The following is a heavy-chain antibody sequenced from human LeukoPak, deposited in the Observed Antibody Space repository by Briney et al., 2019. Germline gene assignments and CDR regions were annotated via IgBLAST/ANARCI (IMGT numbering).Heavy chain of an antibody. D-gene: IGHD3-3*01. CDR3: ATVRYLEF. V-gene: IGHV3-7*01. CDR1: GFTFSSNW. Sequence: GGSLRLSCVASGFTFSSNWMSWVRQARGKGREWVANIKQEGSEKHYVDSVKGRFTISRDNAKKSLYLQMNSLSAEDTAVYYCATVRYLEFWGQGILVTVSS. J-gene: IGHJ4*02. CDR2: IKQEGSEK.